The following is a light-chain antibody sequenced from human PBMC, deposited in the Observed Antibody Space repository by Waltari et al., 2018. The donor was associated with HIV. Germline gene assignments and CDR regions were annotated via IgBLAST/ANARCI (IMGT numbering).Light chain of an antibody. CDR2: EGN. J-gene: IGLJ3*02. Sequence: QSALTQPASVSGSPGQSITISCPGTSSDVGSYNLVSWYQQHPGKAPKLMIYEGNKRPSGVSNRFSGSKSGNTASLTISGLQAEDEADYYCCSYAGSSTWVFGGGTKLTVL. CDR3: CSYAGSSTWV. V-gene: IGLV2-23*01. CDR1: SSDVGSYNL.